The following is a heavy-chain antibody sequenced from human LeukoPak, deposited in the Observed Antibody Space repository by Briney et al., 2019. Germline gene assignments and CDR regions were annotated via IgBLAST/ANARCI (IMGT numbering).Heavy chain of an antibody. Sequence: ASVKVSCKASGYTFTSYGISWVRQAPGQGLEWMGWISAYNGNTNYAQKLQGRVTMTTDTSTSTAYMELRSLRSDDTAVYYCARGSAVAGTIPVTLDFDYWGQGTLVTVSS. CDR3: ARGSAVAGTIPVTLDFDY. J-gene: IGHJ4*02. CDR2: ISAYNGNT. CDR1: GYTFTSYG. D-gene: IGHD6-19*01. V-gene: IGHV1-18*01.